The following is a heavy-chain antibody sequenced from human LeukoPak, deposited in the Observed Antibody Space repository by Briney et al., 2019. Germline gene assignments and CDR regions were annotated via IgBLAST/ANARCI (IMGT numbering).Heavy chain of an antibody. Sequence: HTGGPLRLSCAASGFTFSNYGMHWVRQAPGKGLEWVAVIWYDGSNKYYADSVKGRFTISRDNSKNTLYLQMNSLRAEDTAVYYCAREPQAAVGGYYYYYGMDVWGQGTTVTVSS. D-gene: IGHD6-13*01. CDR1: GFTFSNYG. J-gene: IGHJ6*02. CDR2: IWYDGSNK. CDR3: AREPQAAVGGYYYYYGMDV. V-gene: IGHV3-33*08.